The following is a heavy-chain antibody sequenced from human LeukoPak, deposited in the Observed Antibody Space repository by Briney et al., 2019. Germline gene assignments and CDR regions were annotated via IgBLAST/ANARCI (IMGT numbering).Heavy chain of an antibody. CDR2: IKSKTDGGTT. J-gene: IGHJ4*02. CDR1: GFTFSNAW. CDR3: TSPPTLGYCSSTSCYGVVPNY. D-gene: IGHD2-2*01. V-gene: IGHV3-15*01. Sequence: GGSLRLSCAASGFTFSNAWMSWVRQAPGKGLEWVGRIKSKTDGGTTDYAAPVKGRFTISRDDSKNTLHLQMNSLKTEDTAVYYCTSPPTLGYCSSTSCYGVVPNYWGQGTLVTVSS.